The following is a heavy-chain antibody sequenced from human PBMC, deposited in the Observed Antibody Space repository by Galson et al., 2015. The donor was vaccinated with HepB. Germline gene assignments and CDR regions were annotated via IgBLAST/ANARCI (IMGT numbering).Heavy chain of an antibody. Sequence: TLSLTCTVSGGSISSGGYYWSWIRQHPGKGLEWIGYIYYSGSTYYNPSLKSRVTISVDTSKNQFSLKLSSVTAVDTAVYYCARDRSVRDGYNYPSYFDYWGQGTLVTVSS. J-gene: IGHJ4*02. CDR1: GGSISSGGYY. V-gene: IGHV4-31*03. D-gene: IGHD5-24*01. CDR2: IYYSGST. CDR3: ARDRSVRDGYNYPSYFDY.